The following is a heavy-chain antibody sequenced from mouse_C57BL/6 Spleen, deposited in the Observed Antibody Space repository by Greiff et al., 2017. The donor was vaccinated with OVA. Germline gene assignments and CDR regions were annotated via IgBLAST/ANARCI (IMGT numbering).Heavy chain of an antibody. CDR2: IWRGGST. CDR3: AKNSPITTGWYFDV. D-gene: IGHD1-1*01. CDR1: GFSLTSYG. V-gene: IGHV2-5*01. J-gene: IGHJ1*03. Sequence: VQLQESGPGLVQPSQSLSITCTVSGFSLTSYGVHWVRQSPGKGLEWLGVIWRGGSTDYNAAFMSRLSITKDNSKSQVFFKMNSLQADDTAIYDCAKNSPITTGWYFDVWGTGTTVTVSS.